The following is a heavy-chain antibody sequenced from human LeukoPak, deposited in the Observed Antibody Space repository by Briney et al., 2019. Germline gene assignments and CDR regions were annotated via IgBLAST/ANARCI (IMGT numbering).Heavy chain of an antibody. Sequence: GGSLRLSCAASGFTFSDYYMSWIRQAPEKGLEWVSYISSSGSTIYYADSVKGRFTISRDNAKNSLYLQMTSLRAEDTAVYYCARDRGSSSSMYNWFDPWGQGTLVTVSS. J-gene: IGHJ5*02. V-gene: IGHV3-11*01. CDR3: ARDRGSSSSMYNWFDP. CDR2: ISSSGSTI. D-gene: IGHD6-6*01. CDR1: GFTFSDYY.